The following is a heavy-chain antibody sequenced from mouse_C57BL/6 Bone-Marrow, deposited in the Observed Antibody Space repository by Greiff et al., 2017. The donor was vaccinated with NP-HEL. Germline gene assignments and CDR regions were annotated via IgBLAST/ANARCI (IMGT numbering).Heavy chain of an antibody. J-gene: IGHJ4*01. Sequence: QVQLQQSGPELVKPGASVKISCKASGYAFSSSWMNWVKQRPGKGLEWIGRIYPGDGDTNYNGKFKGKATLTADKSSSTAYMQLSSLTSEDAAVYFCARRWITTVVATDYAMDYWGQGTSVTVSS. CDR1: GYAFSSSW. V-gene: IGHV1-82*01. D-gene: IGHD1-1*01. CDR2: IYPGDGDT. CDR3: ARRWITTVVATDYAMDY.